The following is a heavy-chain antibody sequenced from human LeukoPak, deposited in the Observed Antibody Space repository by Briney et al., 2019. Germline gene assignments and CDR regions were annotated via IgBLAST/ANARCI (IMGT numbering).Heavy chain of an antibody. CDR2: ISGSGGST. J-gene: IGHJ4*02. V-gene: IGHV3-23*01. D-gene: IGHD5-12*01. CDR3: ARNENSGWGYFDY. CDR1: GFTFSSYA. Sequence: GGSLRLSCAASGFTFSSYAMSWVRQAPGKGLEWVSAISGSGGSTYYADSVKGRFTISRDNSKNTLYLQMDSLRAEDTAVYYCARNENSGWGYFDYWGQGTLVTVSS.